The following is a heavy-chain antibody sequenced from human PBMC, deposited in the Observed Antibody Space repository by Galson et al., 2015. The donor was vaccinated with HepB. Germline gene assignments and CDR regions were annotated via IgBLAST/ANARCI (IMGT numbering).Heavy chain of an antibody. D-gene: IGHD3-16*01. Sequence: SLRLSCAASGFTFNKYSMSWVRQASGKRLEWVSAMSGSGGSPWYADSVKGRFTISRDNSKNTLYLQMKSLRAEDTALYYCAKVADGYGGGDYYFYYMDVWGKGTTVTVSS. V-gene: IGHV3-23*01. CDR1: GFTFNKYS. CDR3: AKVADGYGGGDYYFYYMDV. CDR2: MSGSGGSP. J-gene: IGHJ6*03.